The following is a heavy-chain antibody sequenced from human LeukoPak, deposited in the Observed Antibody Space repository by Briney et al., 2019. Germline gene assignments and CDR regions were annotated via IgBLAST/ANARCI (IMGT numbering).Heavy chain of an antibody. CDR3: AKDRERLLTTTSCSFDS. J-gene: IGHJ4*01. V-gene: IGHV3-30*02. D-gene: IGHD2-2*01. CDR1: GFIFSSYG. CDR2: IRYDGSDK. Sequence: GGSLRLSCAASGFIFSSYGMHWVRQAPGKGLEWVTFIRYDGSDKYYVDSVNGRFTVSRDNSMNTLYLQMNSVRPEDTAMYFCAKDRERLLTTTSCSFDSWGHGTLVTVSS.